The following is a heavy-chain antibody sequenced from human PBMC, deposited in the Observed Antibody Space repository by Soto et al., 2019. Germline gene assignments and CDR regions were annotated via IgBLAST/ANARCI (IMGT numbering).Heavy chain of an antibody. CDR1: GDSVSSNSAA. D-gene: IGHD1-26*01. CDR3: AKEGGNHYYYYAMDV. J-gene: IGHJ6*02. CDR2: TFYRSKWYN. Sequence: SQTLSLTCVISGDSVSSNSAAWSWIRQSPSRGLEWLGRTFYRSKWYNDYAVSVKGRITINPDTSKNLSSLQLNSVTPEDTAVYYCAKEGGNHYYYYAMDVWGQGTTVTVSS. V-gene: IGHV6-1*01.